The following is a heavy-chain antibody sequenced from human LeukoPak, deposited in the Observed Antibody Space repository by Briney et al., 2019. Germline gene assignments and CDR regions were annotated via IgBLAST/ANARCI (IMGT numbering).Heavy chain of an antibody. Sequence: SETLSLTCTVSRGSTSTYYWSWIRQPAGKGLEWIGRIYPSGNTNFNPSLMSRVTISVDTSKNQFSLKLSSVTAADTAVYYCARRDYDYVWGFDYWGQGTLVTVSS. J-gene: IGHJ4*02. CDR2: IYPSGNT. D-gene: IGHD3-16*01. V-gene: IGHV4-4*07. CDR3: ARRDYDYVWGFDY. CDR1: RGSTSTYY.